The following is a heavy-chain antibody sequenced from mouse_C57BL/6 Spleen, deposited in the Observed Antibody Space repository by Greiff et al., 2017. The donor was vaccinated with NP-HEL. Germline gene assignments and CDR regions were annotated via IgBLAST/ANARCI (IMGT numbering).Heavy chain of an antibody. V-gene: IGHV1-69*01. CDR2: IDPSDSYT. Sequence: QVQLQQSGAELVMPGASVKLSCKASGYTFTSYWMHWVKQRPGQGLEWIGEIDPSDSYTNYNQKFKGKSTLTVDKSSSTAYMQLSSLTSEDSAVYYCARAGEGGNYDDYFDYWGQGTTLTVSS. J-gene: IGHJ2*01. D-gene: IGHD2-1*01. CDR1: GYTFTSYW. CDR3: ARAGEGGNYDDYFDY.